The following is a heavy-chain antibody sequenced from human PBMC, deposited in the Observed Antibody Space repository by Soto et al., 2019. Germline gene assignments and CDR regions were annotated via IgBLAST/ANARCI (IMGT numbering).Heavy chain of an antibody. J-gene: IGHJ4*02. Sequence: QVQLVQSGAEVKKPGSSVKVSCKASGGTFSSYTISWVRQARGQGLEWMGRIIPILGIANYAQKFQGRVTINAHKSTSTASMELSSLRSEDTAVYYCARSSHYDILTGYQAYWGQGTLVTVSS. CDR1: GGTFSSYT. CDR2: IIPILGIA. V-gene: IGHV1-69*02. CDR3: ARSSHYDILTGYQAY. D-gene: IGHD3-9*01.